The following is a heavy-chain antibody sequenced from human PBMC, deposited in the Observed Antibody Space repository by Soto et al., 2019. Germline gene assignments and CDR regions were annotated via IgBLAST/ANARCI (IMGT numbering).Heavy chain of an antibody. D-gene: IGHD5-12*01. CDR2: ISYDGNNK. J-gene: IGHJ6*02. Sequence: PGGSLRLSCAASGFTYSTYTMHWVRQAPGKGLEWVAVISYDGNNKFYADSVKGRFTISRDSTKNTLYLQMNSLRAEDTAVYYCARDYYRFNSGYGFSMDVWGQGTTVTVSS. CDR3: ARDYYRFNSGYGFSMDV. V-gene: IGHV3-30-3*01. CDR1: GFTYSTYT.